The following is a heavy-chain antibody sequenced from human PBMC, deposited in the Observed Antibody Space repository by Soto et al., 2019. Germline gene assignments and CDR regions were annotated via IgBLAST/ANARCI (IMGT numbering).Heavy chain of an antibody. D-gene: IGHD3-22*01. CDR3: ARLYDSSGHYYYYGMDV. CDR1: GYSFTSYW. CDR2: IYPGDSDT. Sequence: EVQLVQSGAEVKKPGESLKISCKGSGYSFTSYWIGWVRQMPGKGLEWMGIIYPGDSDTRYSPSFQGQVTISADKSISTAYLQWSSLKASDTAMYYCARLYDSSGHYYYYGMDVWGQGTTVTVSS. V-gene: IGHV5-51*01. J-gene: IGHJ6*02.